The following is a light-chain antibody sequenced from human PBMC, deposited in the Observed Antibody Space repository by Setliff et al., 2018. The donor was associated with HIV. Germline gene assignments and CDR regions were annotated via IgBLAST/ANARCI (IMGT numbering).Light chain of an antibody. CDR3: SSYTSSGTVL. CDR2: DVS. J-gene: IGLJ2*01. CDR1: SSDVGSSNY. V-gene: IGLV2-14*03. Sequence: QSVLTQPASVSGSPGQSITISCAGTSSDVGSSNYVSWYQQHAGKAPKLLIYDVSNRPSGVSNRFSASKSANTASLTISGLQVEDEADYYCSSYTSSGTVLFGGGTKVTVL.